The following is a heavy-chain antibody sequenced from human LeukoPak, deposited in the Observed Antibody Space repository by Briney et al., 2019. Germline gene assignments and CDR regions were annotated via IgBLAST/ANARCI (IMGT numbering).Heavy chain of an antibody. J-gene: IGHJ4*02. CDR3: ARRSSIATRLFDF. CDR1: GYSFTSYL. CDR2: IYPGGSDT. V-gene: IGHV5-51*01. D-gene: IGHD6-6*01. Sequence: GASLQISCKGSGYSFTSYLIGWVSQMPGKGLEWMGIIYPGGSDTKYSPSFQGQVTISADKSITTTYLQWSSLKASDTAIYYCARRSSIATRLFDFWGQGTLVTVSS.